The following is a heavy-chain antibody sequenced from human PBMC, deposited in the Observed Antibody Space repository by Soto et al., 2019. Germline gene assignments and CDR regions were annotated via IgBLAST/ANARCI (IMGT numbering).Heavy chain of an antibody. CDR1: GYTFTSYG. V-gene: IGHV1-18*01. J-gene: IGHJ4*02. Sequence: ASVKVSCKASGYTFTSYGISWVRQAPGQGLEWMGWISAYNGNTNYAQKLQGRVTMTTDTSTSTAYMELRSLRSDDTAVYYCARVGDGPGGNIVATITISYYFDYWGQGTLVTVSS. CDR2: ISAYNGNT. D-gene: IGHD5-12*01. CDR3: ARVGDGPGGNIVATITISYYFDY.